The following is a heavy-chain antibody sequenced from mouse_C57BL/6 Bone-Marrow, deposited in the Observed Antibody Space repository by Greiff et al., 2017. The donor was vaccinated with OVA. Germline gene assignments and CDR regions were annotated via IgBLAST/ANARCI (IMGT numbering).Heavy chain of an antibody. CDR1: GYTFTRSW. D-gene: IGHD1-1*01. CDR3: ARGRYYGRYFDV. V-gene: IGHV1-61*01. CDR2: IYPSDSET. J-gene: IGHJ1*03. Sequence: QVQLQQPGAELVRPGSSVKLSCKASGYTFTRSWMGWVKQRPGQGLEWIGNIYPSDSETHYNQKFKDKATLTVDKSSSTAYMQLSSLTSEDSAVYYCARGRYYGRYFDVWGTGTTVTVSS.